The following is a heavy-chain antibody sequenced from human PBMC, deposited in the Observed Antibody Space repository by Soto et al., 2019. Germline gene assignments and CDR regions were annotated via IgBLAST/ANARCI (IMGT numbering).Heavy chain of an antibody. CDR2: INAGNGNT. Sequence: ASVKVSCKASGYTFTSYAMHWVRQAPGQRLEWMGWINAGNGNTKYSQKFQGRVTITRDTSASTAYTELSSLRSEDTAVYYCARELMVYAAKGNDYWGQGTLVTVSS. CDR3: ARELMVYAAKGNDY. D-gene: IGHD2-8*01. J-gene: IGHJ4*02. CDR1: GYTFTSYA. V-gene: IGHV1-3*01.